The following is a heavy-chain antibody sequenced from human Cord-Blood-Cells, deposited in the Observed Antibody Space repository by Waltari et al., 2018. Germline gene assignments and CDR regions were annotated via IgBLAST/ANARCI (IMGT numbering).Heavy chain of an antibody. CDR3: ARARRDGYNPFDY. D-gene: IGHD5-12*01. Sequence: SGGYYWSWIRQHPGKGLEWIGYIYYSGSTYYNPSLKSRVTISVDTSKNQFSLKLGSVTAADTAVYYCARARRDGYNPFDYWGQGTLVTVSS. CDR1: SGGYY. CDR2: IYYSGST. V-gene: IGHV4-31*02. J-gene: IGHJ4*02.